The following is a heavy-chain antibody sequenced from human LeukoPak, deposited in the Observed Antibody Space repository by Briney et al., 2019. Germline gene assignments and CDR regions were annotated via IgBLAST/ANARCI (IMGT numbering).Heavy chain of an antibody. V-gene: IGHV3-23*01. CDR3: VRDYNWGFDY. Sequence: GGSLRLSCAASGFTFSSYAMSWVRQAPGKGLEWVSAISGSPGSTYYADSVEGRFTISRDNSKNNVYLQMYSLRVEDTSIYYCVRDYNWGFDYWGQGTVVTVSS. J-gene: IGHJ4*02. CDR1: GFTFSSYA. CDR2: ISGSPGST. D-gene: IGHD1-1*01.